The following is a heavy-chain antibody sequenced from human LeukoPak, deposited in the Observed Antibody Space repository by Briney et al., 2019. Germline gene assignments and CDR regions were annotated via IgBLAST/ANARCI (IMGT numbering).Heavy chain of an antibody. V-gene: IGHV4-59*01. J-gene: IGHJ4*02. D-gene: IGHD6-13*01. CDR2: INDSGST. CDR1: GGSINSYY. CDR3: ARVTGYMTEDYFDN. Sequence: PSETLSLTCTASGGSINSYYLSWIRQPPGKGLEWIGYINDSGSTNYNPSLKSCVTISVDTSKNQFSLRLSSVTAADTAAYYCARVTGYMTEDYFDNWGQGTLITVSS.